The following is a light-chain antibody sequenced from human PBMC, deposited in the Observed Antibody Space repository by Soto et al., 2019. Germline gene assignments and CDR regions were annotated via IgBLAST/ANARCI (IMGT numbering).Light chain of an antibody. V-gene: IGLV3-1*01. CDR1: KLGDKY. CDR3: QAWDSSTVV. J-gene: IGLJ2*01. CDR2: QDS. Sequence: SYELTQPPSVSVSPGQTASITCSGDKLGDKYSCWYQQKPGQSPVLVIYQDSKRPSGIPERFSGSNSGNTATLTISGTQAMAEADYCCQAWDSSTVVFAGGTKLTV.